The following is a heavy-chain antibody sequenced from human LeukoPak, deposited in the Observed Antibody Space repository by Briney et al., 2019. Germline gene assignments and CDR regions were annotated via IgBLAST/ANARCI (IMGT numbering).Heavy chain of an antibody. V-gene: IGHV3-23*01. CDR3: ARDFIRSGRGGLDI. J-gene: IGHJ3*02. CDR1: GFTFSSYA. D-gene: IGHD6-25*01. CDR2: ISGSGGST. Sequence: SGGSLRLSCAASGFTFSSYAMSWVRQAPGKGLEWVSAISGSGGSTYYADSVKGRFTISRDKSKNTLYLQMNSLRVEDTAVYYCARDFIRSGRGGLDIWGQGTMVTVSS.